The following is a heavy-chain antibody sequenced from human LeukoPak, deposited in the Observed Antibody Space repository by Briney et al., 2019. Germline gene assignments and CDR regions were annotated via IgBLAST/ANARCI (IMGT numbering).Heavy chain of an antibody. D-gene: IGHD2-8*01. Sequence: SQTLSLTCTVSGGSISRHFWSWIRQPAGKGLEWIGRIYSSGSTNYSPSLKSRAIMSVDMSKNQFSLNLTSVTAADTAVYYCARDLSNGLTYSPFDYWGQGTLATVSS. CDR3: ARDLSNGLTYSPFDY. CDR2: IYSSGST. J-gene: IGHJ4*02. V-gene: IGHV4-4*07. CDR1: GGSISRHF.